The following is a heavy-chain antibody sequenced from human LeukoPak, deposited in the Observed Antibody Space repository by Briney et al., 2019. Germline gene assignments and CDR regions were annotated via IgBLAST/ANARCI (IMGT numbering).Heavy chain of an antibody. CDR3: AKGEAYDFWSGLFDY. Sequence: GGSLRLSCAASGFTFSSYAMSWVRQAPGKGLEWVSAISGSGGSTYCADSVKGRFTISRDNSKNTLYLQMNSLRAEDTAVYYCAKGEAYDFWSGLFDYWGQGTLVTVSS. J-gene: IGHJ4*02. CDR1: GFTFSSYA. V-gene: IGHV3-23*01. CDR2: ISGSGGST. D-gene: IGHD3-3*01.